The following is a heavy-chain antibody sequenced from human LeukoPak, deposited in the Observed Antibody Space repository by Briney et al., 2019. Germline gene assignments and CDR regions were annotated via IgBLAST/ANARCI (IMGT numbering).Heavy chain of an antibody. Sequence: SETLSLTCTVSGGSISSYYWSWIRQPAGKGLEWIGRIYTSGSTNYNPSLKSRVTMSVDTSKNQFSLKLSSVTAADTAVYYCARESGTLDYYYYYYMDVWGKGTTVTVSS. J-gene: IGHJ6*03. D-gene: IGHD1-1*01. CDR1: GGSISSYY. CDR3: ARESGTLDYYYYYYMDV. V-gene: IGHV4-4*07. CDR2: IYTSGST.